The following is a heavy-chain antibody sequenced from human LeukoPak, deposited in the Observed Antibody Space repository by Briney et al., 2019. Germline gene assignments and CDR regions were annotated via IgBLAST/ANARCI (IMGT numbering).Heavy chain of an antibody. V-gene: IGHV1-46*01. J-gene: IGHJ4*02. Sequence: GASVKVSCKASGYTFTSYYMHWVRQAPGQGLEWMGIINPSGGSTSYAQKFQGRVTMTRDTSTSTVYMELSSLRSEDTAVYYCARGDVGGNSGRGDYFDYWGQGTLVTVSS. CDR1: GYTFTSYY. D-gene: IGHD4-23*01. CDR3: ARGDVGGNSGRGDYFDY. CDR2: INPSGGST.